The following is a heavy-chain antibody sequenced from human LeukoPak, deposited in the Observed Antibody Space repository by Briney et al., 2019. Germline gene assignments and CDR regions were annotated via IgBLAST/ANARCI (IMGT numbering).Heavy chain of an antibody. Sequence: GGSLRLSCAASGFPFSNYAMTWVRQAPGRGLEWVSVISGGGTATYYADSVKGRLTISRDNAKNSLYLQMNSLRAEDTAVYYCASRPVLTGDYFDYWGQGTLVTVSS. D-gene: IGHD3-9*01. V-gene: IGHV3-23*01. CDR1: GFPFSNYA. CDR3: ASRPVLTGDYFDY. CDR2: ISGGGTAT. J-gene: IGHJ4*02.